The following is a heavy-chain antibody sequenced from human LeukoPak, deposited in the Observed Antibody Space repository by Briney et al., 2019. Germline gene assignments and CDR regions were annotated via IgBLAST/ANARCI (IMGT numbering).Heavy chain of an antibody. Sequence: SETLSLTCAVYGGSFSGYYWSWIRQPPGKGLEWIGEINHSGSTNYNPSLKSRVTISVDTSKNQFSLKLSSVTAADTAVYYCAGLKYYYGSGSYYPKGSYYYGMDVWGQGTTVTVSS. D-gene: IGHD3-10*01. CDR1: GGSFSGYY. CDR3: AGLKYYYGSGSYYPKGSYYYGMDV. CDR2: INHSGST. J-gene: IGHJ6*02. V-gene: IGHV4-34*01.